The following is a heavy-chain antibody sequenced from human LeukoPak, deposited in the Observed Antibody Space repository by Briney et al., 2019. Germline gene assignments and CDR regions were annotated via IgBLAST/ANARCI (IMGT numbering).Heavy chain of an antibody. CDR3: ARGTTIAVAGIHFDY. Sequence: GGSLRLSCAASGFTFSSYWMSWVRQAPGKGLEWVANIKQDGSEKYYVDSVQGRFTISRDNAKNSMYLKMNSLRAEDTAVYYCARGTTIAVAGIHFDYWGQGTLVTVSS. CDR1: GFTFSSYW. CDR2: IKQDGSEK. J-gene: IGHJ4*02. V-gene: IGHV3-7*03. D-gene: IGHD6-19*01.